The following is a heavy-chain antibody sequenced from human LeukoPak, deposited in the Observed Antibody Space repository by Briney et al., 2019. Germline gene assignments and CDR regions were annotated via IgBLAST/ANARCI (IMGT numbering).Heavy chain of an antibody. CDR2: IRYVGSNK. V-gene: IGHV3-30*02. Sequence: PGGSLRLSCAASGFTFSSYGMHWVRQAPGKGLEWVAFIRYVGSNKYYADSVKGRFTISRDNSKNTLYLQMNSLRAEDTAVYYCAKDVSLAAGPDYWGQGTLVAVSS. CDR1: GFTFSSYG. J-gene: IGHJ4*02. CDR3: AKDVSLAAGPDY. D-gene: IGHD6-6*01.